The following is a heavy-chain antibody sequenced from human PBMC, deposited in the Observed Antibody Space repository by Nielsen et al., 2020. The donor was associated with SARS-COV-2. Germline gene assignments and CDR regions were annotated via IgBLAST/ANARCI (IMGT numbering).Heavy chain of an antibody. D-gene: IGHD3-10*01. Sequence: GESLKISCAASGFTFSSYGMHWVRQAPGKGLEWVAVISYDGSNKYYADSVKGRFTISRDNSKNTLYLQMNSLRAEDTAVYYCARGLQYYYGSGSYRYYYGMDVWGHGTTVTVSS. V-gene: IGHV3-30*03. J-gene: IGHJ6*02. CDR1: GFTFSSYG. CDR3: ARGLQYYYGSGSYRYYYGMDV. CDR2: ISYDGSNK.